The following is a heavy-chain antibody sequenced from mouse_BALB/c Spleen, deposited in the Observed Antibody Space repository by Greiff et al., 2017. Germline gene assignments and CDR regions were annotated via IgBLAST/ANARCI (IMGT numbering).Heavy chain of an antibody. CDR2: ISTYYGDA. Sequence: VQLQQSGAELVRPGVSVKISCKGSGYTFTDYAMHWVKQSHAKSLEWIGVISTYYGDASYNQKFKGKATMTVDKSSSTAYMELARLTSEDSAIYYCAREVGRHYAMDYWGQGTSVTVSS. D-gene: IGHD1-1*01. J-gene: IGHJ4*01. CDR3: AREVGRHYAMDY. V-gene: IGHV1S137*01. CDR1: GYTFTDYA.